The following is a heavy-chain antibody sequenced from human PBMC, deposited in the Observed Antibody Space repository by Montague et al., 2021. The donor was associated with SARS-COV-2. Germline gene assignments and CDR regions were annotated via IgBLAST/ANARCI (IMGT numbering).Heavy chain of an antibody. Sequence: LSLTCAVSGGSISSSNWWSWVRQPPGKGLEWVGEIYHSGSTNYNPSLKSRVTISVDKSKNQFSLKLSSVTAADTAVYYCARRPLGYYYYGMDVWGQGTTVTVSS. J-gene: IGHJ6*02. CDR3: ARRPLGYYYYGMDV. CDR1: GGSISSSNW. V-gene: IGHV4-4*02. CDR2: IYHSGST.